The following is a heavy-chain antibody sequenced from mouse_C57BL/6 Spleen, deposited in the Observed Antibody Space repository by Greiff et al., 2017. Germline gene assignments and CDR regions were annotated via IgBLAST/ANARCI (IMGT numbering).Heavy chain of an antibody. CDR1: GFSLTSYG. J-gene: IGHJ2*01. CDR2: IWRGGST. CDR3: AKSGYDYDDYFDY. D-gene: IGHD2-4*01. V-gene: IGHV2-5*01. Sequence: QVQLQQSGPGLVQPSQSLSITCTVSGFSLTSYGVHWVRQSPGKGLEWLGVIWRGGSTDYNAAFMSRLSITKDNSKSQVFFKMNSLQADDTAIYSCAKSGYDYDDYFDYWGQGTTLTVSS.